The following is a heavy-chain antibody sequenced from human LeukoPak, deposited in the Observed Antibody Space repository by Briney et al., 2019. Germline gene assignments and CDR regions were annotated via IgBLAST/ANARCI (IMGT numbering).Heavy chain of an antibody. V-gene: IGHV3-30*04. D-gene: IGHD1-14*01. CDR1: GFTFSNYI. Sequence: GGSLRLSCAASGFTFSNYIMHWVRQAPGKGLDWVAVTIGDGRYQSYSDSVKGRFTITRDNSKNTLFLQMNSLRTEDTAVYYCARVRGGGFRTADAWGQGTLVTVSS. J-gene: IGHJ5*02. CDR3: ARVRGGGFRTADA. CDR2: TIGDGRYQ.